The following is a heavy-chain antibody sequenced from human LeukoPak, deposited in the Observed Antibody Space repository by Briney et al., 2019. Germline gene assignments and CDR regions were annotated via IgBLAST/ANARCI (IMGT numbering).Heavy chain of an antibody. V-gene: IGHV4-61*01. J-gene: IGHJ5*02. CDR2: IYYSGST. CDR3: ARAFSSSWLEARWFDP. CDR1: GGSVSSGSYY. Sequence: SETLSLTCTVSGGSVSSGSYYWSWIRQPPGKGLEWIGYIYYSGSTNYNLSLKSRVTISVDTSKNQFSLKLSSVTAADTAVYYCARAFSSSWLEARWFDPWGQGTLVTVSS. D-gene: IGHD6-13*01.